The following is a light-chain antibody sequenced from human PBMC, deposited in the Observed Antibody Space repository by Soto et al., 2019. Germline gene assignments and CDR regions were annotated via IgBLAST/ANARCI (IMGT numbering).Light chain of an antibody. CDR2: GAS. V-gene: IGKV3-15*01. CDR3: QQYNNWPLT. Sequence: EIVMTQSPATLSVSPGERAALSCRASQNVNSNLAWYQQKPAQAPRLLIYGASTRATGIPARFSGSGSGTEFTLTISNLQSEDFAVYYCQQYNNWPLTFGEGTKVEIK. J-gene: IGKJ4*01. CDR1: QNVNSN.